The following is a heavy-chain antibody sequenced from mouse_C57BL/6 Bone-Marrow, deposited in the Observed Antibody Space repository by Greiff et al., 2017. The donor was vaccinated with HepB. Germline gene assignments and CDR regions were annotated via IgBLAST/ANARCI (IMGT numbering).Heavy chain of an antibody. D-gene: IGHD1-1*01. CDR2: ISGGGGNT. V-gene: IGHV5-9*01. J-gene: IGHJ1*03. Sequence: EVKLVESGGGLVKPGGSLKLSCAASGFTFSSYTMSWVRQTPEKRLEWVATISGGGGNTYYPDSVKGRFTISRDNAKNTLYLQMSSLRSEDTALYYCARQIYGSSYGYFDVWGTGTTVTVSS. CDR1: GFTFSSYT. CDR3: ARQIYGSSYGYFDV.